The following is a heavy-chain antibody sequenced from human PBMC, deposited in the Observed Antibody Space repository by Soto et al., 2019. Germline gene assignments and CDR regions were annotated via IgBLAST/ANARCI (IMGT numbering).Heavy chain of an antibody. CDR1: GFTFSSYA. J-gene: IGHJ6*02. CDR3: ARENDYGDYVLDYYYGMDV. Sequence: PGGSLRLSGAASGFTFSSYAMSWVRQAPGKGLEWVSAISGSGGSTYYADSVKGRFTISRDNSKNTLYLQMNSLRAEDTAVYYCARENDYGDYVLDYYYGMDVWGQGTTVTVSS. D-gene: IGHD4-17*01. CDR2: ISGSGGST. V-gene: IGHV3-23*01.